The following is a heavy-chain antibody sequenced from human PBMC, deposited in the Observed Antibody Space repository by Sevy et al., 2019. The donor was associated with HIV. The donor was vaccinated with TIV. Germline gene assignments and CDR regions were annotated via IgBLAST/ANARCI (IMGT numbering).Heavy chain of an antibody. V-gene: IGHV1-2*02. CDR1: GYTFTGYY. D-gene: IGHD3-16*01. CDR3: ARGGWGSPLGFDY. CDR2: INLNSGGT. Sequence: ASVKVSCKASGYTFTGYYMHWVRQAPGQGLEWMGWINLNSGGTNHAQKFQGRVTMTRDTSISTAYMELSRLRSDDTAVYYCARGGWGSPLGFDYWGQGTLVTVSS. J-gene: IGHJ4*02.